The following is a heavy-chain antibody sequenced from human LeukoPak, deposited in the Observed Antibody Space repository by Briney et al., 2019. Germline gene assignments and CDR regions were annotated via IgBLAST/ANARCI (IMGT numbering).Heavy chain of an antibody. CDR1: GGTFSSYA. CDR3: ARDYLGATALFL. V-gene: IGHV1-69*05. D-gene: IGHD6-13*01. Sequence: AASVKVSCKASGGTFSSYAISWVRQAPGQGLELMGRIIPIFGTANYAQKFQGRVTITTDDSTSTAYMELSSLRSEDTAVYYCARDYLGATALFLWGQGTLVTVSS. CDR2: IIPIFGTA. J-gene: IGHJ4*02.